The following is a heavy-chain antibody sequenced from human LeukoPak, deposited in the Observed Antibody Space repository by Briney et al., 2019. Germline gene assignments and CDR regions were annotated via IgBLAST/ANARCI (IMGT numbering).Heavy chain of an antibody. D-gene: IGHD2-2*01. CDR3: AKGPNYCSSTSCYRAQDY. J-gene: IGHJ4*02. Sequence: PGRSLRLSCAASGFTFSSYGMHWVRQAPGKGLEWVAVISYDGSNKYYADSVKGRFTISRDNSKNTPYLQMNSLRAEDTAVYYCAKGPNYCSSTSCYRAQDYWGQGTLVTVSS. CDR2: ISYDGSNK. CDR1: GFTFSSYG. V-gene: IGHV3-30*18.